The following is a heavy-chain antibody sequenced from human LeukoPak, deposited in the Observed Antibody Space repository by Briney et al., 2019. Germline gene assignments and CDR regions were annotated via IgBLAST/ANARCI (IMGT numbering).Heavy chain of an antibody. Sequence: GGSLRLSCAASGFSGSGNFMSWVRQPPGKGLEWVSVIYNTGDTYYADSVKGRFTTSRDSSTGTLYLQMNSLRPGDTGVYYCTKDLGQQLVVYWGQGTLVTVAS. J-gene: IGHJ4*02. V-gene: IGHV3-53*03. D-gene: IGHD6-13*01. CDR1: GFSGSGNF. CDR2: IYNTGDT. CDR3: TKDLGQQLVVY.